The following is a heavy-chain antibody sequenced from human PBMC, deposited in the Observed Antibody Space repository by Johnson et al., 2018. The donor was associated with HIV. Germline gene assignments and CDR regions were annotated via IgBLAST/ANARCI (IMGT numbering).Heavy chain of an antibody. Sequence: QVQLVESGGGLVKPGGSLRLSCAASGFTFSDYYMSWIRQAPGKGLEWVSYISSSGTTDYAAPVKGRFTISRDDSKKTLYLQMNSLRAEDTAVYYCARDVGLLAYCGGDCADAFDIWGQGTMVTVSS. D-gene: IGHD2-21*01. V-gene: IGHV3-11*04. CDR2: ISSSGTT. J-gene: IGHJ3*02. CDR3: ARDVGLLAYCGGDCADAFDI. CDR1: GFTFSDYY.